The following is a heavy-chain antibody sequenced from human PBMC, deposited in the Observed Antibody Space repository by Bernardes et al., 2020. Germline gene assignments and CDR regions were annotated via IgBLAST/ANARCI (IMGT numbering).Heavy chain of an antibody. CDR2: ISSSGSTI. D-gene: IGHD3-22*01. CDR1: GFTFSDYY. V-gene: IGHV3-11*01. Sequence: GGSLRLSCAASGFTFSDYYMSWIRQAPGKGLEWVSYISSSGSTIYYADSVKGRFTISRDNAKNSLYLQMNSLRAEDTAVYYCARAQDVGYDSSGYSPIDYWGQGTLVTVSS. CDR3: ARAQDVGYDSSGYSPIDY. J-gene: IGHJ4*02.